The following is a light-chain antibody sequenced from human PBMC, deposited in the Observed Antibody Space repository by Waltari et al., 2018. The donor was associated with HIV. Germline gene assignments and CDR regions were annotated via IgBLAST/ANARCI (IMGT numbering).Light chain of an antibody. CDR3: QVRDSRSDPVV. Sequence: SYVPTQPPSVSVAPGKTARITCGGNNIGSKSVHWYQQRPGQAPMLVIYYDSDRPSGIPERFSGSNSGNTATLTISRVEAGDEADYYCQVRDSRSDPVVFGGGTKLTAL. V-gene: IGLV3-21*04. J-gene: IGLJ2*01. CDR2: YDS. CDR1: NIGSKS.